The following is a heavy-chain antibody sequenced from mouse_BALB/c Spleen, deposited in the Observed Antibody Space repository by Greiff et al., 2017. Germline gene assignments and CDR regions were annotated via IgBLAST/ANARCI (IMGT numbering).Heavy chain of an antibody. J-gene: IGHJ4*01. CDR2: ISSGSSTT. CDR1: GFTFSSFG. V-gene: IGHV5-17*02. CDR3: ARRYYGSSYRYAMDY. D-gene: IGHD1-1*01. Sequence: EVKLMESGGGLVQPGGSRKLSCAASGFTFSSFGMHWVRQAPEKGLEWVAYISSGSSTTYYADTVKGRFTISRDNPKNTLFLQMTSLRSEDTAMYYCARRYYGSSYRYAMDYWGQGTSVTVSA.